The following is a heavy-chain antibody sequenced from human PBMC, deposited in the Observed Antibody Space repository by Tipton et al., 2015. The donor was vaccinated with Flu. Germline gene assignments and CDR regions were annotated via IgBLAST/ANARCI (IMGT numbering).Heavy chain of an antibody. Sequence: TLSLTCTVSGGSISSYYWSWIRQPPGKGLEWIGSIYYSGSTYYNPSLKSRVTISVDTSKNQFSLKLSSVTAADTAVYYCARVSLGRYYFDYWGQGTLVTVSS. V-gene: IGHV4-59*12. CDR3: ARVSLGRYYFDY. J-gene: IGHJ4*02. CDR1: GGSISSYY. CDR2: IYYSGST.